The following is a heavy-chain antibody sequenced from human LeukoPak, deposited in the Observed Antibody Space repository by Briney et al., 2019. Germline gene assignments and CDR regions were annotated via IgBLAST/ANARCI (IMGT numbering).Heavy chain of an antibody. V-gene: IGHV3-64*01. CDR3: ARSSRSSGANWFDP. CDR1: GFTFSGYS. CDR2: ITGSGDAT. Sequence: GGSLRLSCAASGFTFSGYSMHWVRQAPGQGLEYISAITGSGDATYYASSVKGRFTISRDNSKNTLYLQLGSLKTEDMGVYYCARSSRSSGANWFDPWGQGTLVTVSS. J-gene: IGHJ5*02. D-gene: IGHD6-6*01.